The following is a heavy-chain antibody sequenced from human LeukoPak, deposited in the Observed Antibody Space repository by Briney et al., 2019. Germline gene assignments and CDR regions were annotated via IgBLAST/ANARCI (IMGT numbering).Heavy chain of an antibody. D-gene: IGHD5-18*01. CDR1: GFTFSSYA. CDR3: ATNVDTSDDY. V-gene: IGHV3-23*01. J-gene: IGHJ4*02. Sequence: GSLRLSCAASGFTFSSYAMTWVRQAPGKGLEWVSTISGSGRSTYYADSVKGRFTISRDNSKNTLYLQMNSLRAEDTALYYCATNVDTSDDYWGQGTLVTVSS. CDR2: ISGSGRST.